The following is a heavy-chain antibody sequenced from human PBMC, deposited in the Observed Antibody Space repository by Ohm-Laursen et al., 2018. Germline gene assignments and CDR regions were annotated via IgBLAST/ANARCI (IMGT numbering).Heavy chain of an antibody. V-gene: IGHV4-4*07. CDR1: GGSISGYY. CDR2: IHSSGNT. J-gene: IGHJ4*02. Sequence: SETLSLTCTVSGGSISGYYWSRIRQPAGKGLEWIGRIHSSGNTNYNPSLKSRVTMSVDTSKNQFSLNLNSVTAADTAVYYCARVQRVTGTDYYLDYWGQGTLVTVSS. D-gene: IGHD1-7*01. CDR3: ARVQRVTGTDYYLDY.